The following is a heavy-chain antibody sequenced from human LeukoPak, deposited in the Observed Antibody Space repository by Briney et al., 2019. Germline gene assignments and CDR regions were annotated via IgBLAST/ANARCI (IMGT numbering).Heavy chain of an antibody. CDR2: IYYSGST. D-gene: IGHD2-2*01. CDR1: GDSISSYY. J-gene: IGHJ4*02. Sequence: SETLSLTCTVSGDSISSYYWSWIRQPPGKGLEWIGYIYYSGSTNNNPSPKSRVTMSVDTSKNQFSLKLSSVTAADTAVYYCARLVVVPAALYFDYWGQGTLVTVSS. CDR3: ARLVVVPAALYFDY. V-gene: IGHV4-59*01.